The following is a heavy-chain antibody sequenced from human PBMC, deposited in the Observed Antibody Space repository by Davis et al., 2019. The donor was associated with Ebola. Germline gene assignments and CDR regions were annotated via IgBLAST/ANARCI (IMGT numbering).Heavy chain of an antibody. Sequence: MPSETLSLTCAVYGGSFSGYYWSWIRQPPGKGLEWIGEINHSGSTNYNPSLKSRVTISVDTSKNQFSLKLSSVTAADTAVYYCARGGGNSLAGFDIWGQGTMVTVSS. J-gene: IGHJ3*02. CDR2: INHSGST. V-gene: IGHV4-34*01. CDR3: ARGGGNSLAGFDI. CDR1: GGSFSGYY. D-gene: IGHD4-23*01.